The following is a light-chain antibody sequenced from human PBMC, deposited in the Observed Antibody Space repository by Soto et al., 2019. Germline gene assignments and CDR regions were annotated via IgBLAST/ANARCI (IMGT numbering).Light chain of an antibody. CDR2: GAS. CDR1: QSVSNN. J-gene: IGKJ1*01. Sequence: EIVMTQSPATLSLSPGERATLSCRASQSVSNNLAGYHKKPGQAPRLLIYGASTSATGIPASFSSGWSGIEFTITISRVPSEYSAFYYCQYYTNWWTFGQGTRVDIK. V-gene: IGKV3-15*01. CDR3: QYYTNWWT.